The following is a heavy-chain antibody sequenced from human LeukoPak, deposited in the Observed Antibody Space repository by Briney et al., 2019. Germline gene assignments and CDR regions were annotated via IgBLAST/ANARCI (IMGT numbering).Heavy chain of an antibody. CDR3: ARERWYCSGGSCLRGMDV. CDR1: GYTFTSYY. Sequence: ASVEVSCKASGYTFTSYYMHWVRQAPGQGLEWMGIINPSGGSTSYAQKFQGRVTMTRDTSTSTVYMELSSLRSEDTAVYYCARERWYCSGGSCLRGMDVWGQGTTVTVSS. V-gene: IGHV1-46*01. D-gene: IGHD2-15*01. CDR2: INPSGGST. J-gene: IGHJ6*02.